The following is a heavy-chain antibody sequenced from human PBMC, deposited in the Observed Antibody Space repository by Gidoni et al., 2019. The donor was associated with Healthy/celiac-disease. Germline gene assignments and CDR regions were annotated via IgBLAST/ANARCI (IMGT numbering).Heavy chain of an antibody. V-gene: IGHV3-21*01. J-gene: IGHJ6*02. Sequence: EVQQVESGGGPVKPGGALRLSCAASGVTCSSESMNGVRQAPGKGLECVSSISSSSRYIYYADSVQGRFTISRDNAKNSLYLQINSLRAEDTAVYYCASLHSSSVTAVSPDYYYYGMDVWGQGTTVTVSS. D-gene: IGHD6-6*01. CDR3: ASLHSSSVTAVSPDYYYYGMDV. CDR1: GVTCSSES. CDR2: ISSSSRYI.